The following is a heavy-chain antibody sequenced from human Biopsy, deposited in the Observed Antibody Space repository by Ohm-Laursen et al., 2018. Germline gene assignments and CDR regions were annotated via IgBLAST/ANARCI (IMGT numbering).Heavy chain of an antibody. CDR3: ARDQRGPSLLEAKLTPNYFDY. CDR1: GFTLSYYS. CDR2: IRSGGDYM. J-gene: IGHJ4*02. Sequence: SLRLSCAASGFTLSYYSMTCVRQAPGKGLEWVSSIRSGGDYMFYADSVKGRFTISRDNAKNSLYLQMNSLRAEDTAVYYCARDQRGPSLLEAKLTPNYFDYWGRGSLVTVSS. V-gene: IGHV3-21*01. D-gene: IGHD1-1*01.